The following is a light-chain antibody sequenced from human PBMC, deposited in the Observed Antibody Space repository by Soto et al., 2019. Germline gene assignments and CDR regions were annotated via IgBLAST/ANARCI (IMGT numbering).Light chain of an antibody. CDR1: TSNIGTNT. V-gene: IGLV1-44*01. CDR3: QSYDSSLSGVV. Sequence: QSVLTQSPSASGTPGQRVSISCSGSTSNIGTNTVSWYQHVPGTAPKLLIYSNDQRPSAVPGRFSGSKSGTSASLAISGLQAEDEADYYCQSYDSSLSGVVFGGGTKLTVL. J-gene: IGLJ2*01. CDR2: SND.